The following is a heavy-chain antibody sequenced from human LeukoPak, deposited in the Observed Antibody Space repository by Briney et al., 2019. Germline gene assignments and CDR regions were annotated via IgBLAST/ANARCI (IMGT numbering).Heavy chain of an antibody. V-gene: IGHV1-2*06. CDR1: GYTFTGSY. CDR2: INPNSGGT. Sequence: ASVKASCKASGYTFTGSYMHWVRQAPGQGLEWMGRINPNSGGTNYAQKFQGRVTMTRDTSISTAYMELSRLRSDDTAVYYCARDDDSSGYAFDIWGQGTMVTVSS. CDR3: ARDDDSSGYAFDI. D-gene: IGHD3-22*01. J-gene: IGHJ3*02.